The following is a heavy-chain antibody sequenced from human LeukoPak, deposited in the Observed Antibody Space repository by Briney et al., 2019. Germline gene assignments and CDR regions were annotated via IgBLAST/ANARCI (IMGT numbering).Heavy chain of an antibody. D-gene: IGHD6-13*01. CDR2: INHSGST. V-gene: IGHV4-34*01. CDR3: ARDKMRSSWVY. CDR1: GASITSYY. J-gene: IGHJ4*02. Sequence: SETLSLTCTVSGASITSYYWSWIRQPPGKGLEWIGEINHSGSTNYNPSLKSRVTISVDTSKNQFSLKLSSVTAADTAVYYCARDKMRSSWVYWGQGTLVTVSS.